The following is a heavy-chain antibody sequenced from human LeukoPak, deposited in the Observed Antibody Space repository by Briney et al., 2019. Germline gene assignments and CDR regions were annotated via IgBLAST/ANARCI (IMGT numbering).Heavy chain of an antibody. D-gene: IGHD2-2*01. CDR3: ARTQGGYCSSTSCRHLYNWFDP. CDR2: INHSGST. J-gene: IGHJ5*02. CDR1: GGSFSGYY. V-gene: IGHV4-34*01. Sequence: SETLPLTCAVYGGSFSGYYWSWIRQPPGKGLEWIGEINHSGSTNYNPSLKSRVTISVDTSKNQFSLKLSSVTAADTAVYYCARTQGGYCSSTSCRHLYNWFDPWGQGTLVTVSS.